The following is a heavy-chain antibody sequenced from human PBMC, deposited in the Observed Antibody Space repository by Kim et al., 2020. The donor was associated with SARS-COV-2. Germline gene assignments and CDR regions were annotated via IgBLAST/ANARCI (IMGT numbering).Heavy chain of an antibody. J-gene: IGHJ6*02. V-gene: IGHV4-34*01. CDR3: ARWAIRDAEGYYYYYYGMDV. CDR2: INHSGST. D-gene: IGHD2-21*01. Sequence: SETLSLTCAVYGGSFSGYYWSWIRQPPGKGLEWIGEINHSGSTNYNPSLKSRVTISVDTSKNQFSLKLSSVTAADTAVYYCARWAIRDAEGYYYYYYGMDVWGQGTTVTVSS. CDR1: GGSFSGYY.